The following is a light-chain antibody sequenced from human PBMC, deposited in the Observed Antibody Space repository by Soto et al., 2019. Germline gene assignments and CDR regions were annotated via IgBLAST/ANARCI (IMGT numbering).Light chain of an antibody. V-gene: IGKV1-5*01. CDR2: DAS. J-gene: IGKJ1*01. CDR3: QHYNGYST. CDR1: QSINSW. Sequence: DIQMTQSPSTLSASVGDRVTITCRASQSINSWLAWYQQIPGKAPKLLIYDASSLESGVPSRFSGSGSGTEFTLTISSLQPDDFATYYCQHYNGYSTFGQGTKVDI.